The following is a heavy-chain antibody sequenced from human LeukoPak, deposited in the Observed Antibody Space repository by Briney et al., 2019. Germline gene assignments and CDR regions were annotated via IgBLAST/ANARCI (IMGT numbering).Heavy chain of an antibody. CDR3: ARVPGGLEWADFDY. Sequence: GGSLRLSCAASGFTFTSYPMSWVGQAPGKGLEWVSSFSAGGGYTYYADSVKGRFTISRDNSKNTLYLQMNSLRAEDTAVYYCARVPGGLEWADFDYWGQGTLVTVSS. J-gene: IGHJ4*02. V-gene: IGHV3-23*01. D-gene: IGHD3-3*01. CDR1: GFTFTSYP. CDR2: FSAGGGYT.